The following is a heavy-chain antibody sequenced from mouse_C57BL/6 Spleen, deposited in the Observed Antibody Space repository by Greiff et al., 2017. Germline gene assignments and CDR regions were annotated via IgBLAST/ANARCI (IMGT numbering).Heavy chain of an antibody. CDR3: ARNYGNYGGYFAD. CDR2: TYWDDDK. Sequence: QVTLKESGPGILQSSQTLSLTCSFSGFSLSTSGMGVSWLRQPSGKGLEWLAHTYWDDDKRYNPSLKSRLTISKDTSRNQVFLKITSVDTADTATYSCARNYGNYGGYFADGGQGTTLSVSS. CDR1: GFSLSTSGMG. D-gene: IGHD2-1*01. J-gene: IGHJ2*01. V-gene: IGHV8-12*01.